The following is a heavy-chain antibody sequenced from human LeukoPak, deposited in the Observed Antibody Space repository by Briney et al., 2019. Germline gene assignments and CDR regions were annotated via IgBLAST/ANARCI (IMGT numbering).Heavy chain of an antibody. J-gene: IGHJ4*02. CDR3: ARSPGQCSGGSCATGY. CDR2: INGDGSST. D-gene: IGHD2-15*01. V-gene: IGHV3-74*01. Sequence: GGPQRLSCAASGFTFSSYWMHWVRQAPGKGLVWVSRINGDGSSTNYADSVKGRFTISRDNAKNTLYLQMNSLRAEDTAVYYCARSPGQCSGGSCATGYWGQGTLVTVSS. CDR1: GFTFSSYW.